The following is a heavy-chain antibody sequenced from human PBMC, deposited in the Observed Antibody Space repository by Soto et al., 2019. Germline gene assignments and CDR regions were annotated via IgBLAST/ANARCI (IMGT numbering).Heavy chain of an antibody. J-gene: IGHJ5*02. CDR2: ISPTSDYI. Sequence: GGSLRLSCAASGFAFSSYNVHWVRQAPGKGLEWVSSISPTSDYIYYADLVKGRFTISRDNANNSLYLQMNSLRAEDTAVYYCARDPYMALGSGWYNWFDPWGQGTLVTVSS. CDR3: ARDPYMALGSGWYNWFDP. CDR1: GFAFSSYN. D-gene: IGHD6-19*01. V-gene: IGHV3-21*01.